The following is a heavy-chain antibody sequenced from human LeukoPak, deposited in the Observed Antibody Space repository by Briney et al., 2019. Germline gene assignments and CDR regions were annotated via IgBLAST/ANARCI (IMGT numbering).Heavy chain of an antibody. D-gene: IGHD1-26*01. J-gene: IGHJ4*02. Sequence: WGSLRLSWAASGFTFDNYRISWVRHAPGQGVGWVWTVNADGSNTYYADSVKGRLTISRGNSKSTLILQMNSLRVEATALYYCTKRVKYGGTWDHFADWGQGTLVTVSS. V-gene: IGHV3-23*01. CDR1: GFTFDNYR. CDR3: TKRVKYGGTWDHFAD. CDR2: VNADGSNT.